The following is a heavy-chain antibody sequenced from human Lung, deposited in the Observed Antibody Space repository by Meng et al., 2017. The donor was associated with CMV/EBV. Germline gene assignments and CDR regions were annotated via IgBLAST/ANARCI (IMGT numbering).Heavy chain of an antibody. D-gene: IGHD2-2*01. CDR2: IRFDGSNK. CDR1: GFTFSSYG. V-gene: IGHV3-30*02. J-gene: IGHJ5*02. Sequence: GGSXRLXCVASGFTFSSYGMHWVRQAPGKGLEWVAFIRFDGSNKYYADSVKGRFTISRDNSKNTLYLQLNSLRPEDTAVYYCAKVVVPAAQGGGNWFDPXGQGXLVTASS. CDR3: AKVVVPAAQGGGNWFDP.